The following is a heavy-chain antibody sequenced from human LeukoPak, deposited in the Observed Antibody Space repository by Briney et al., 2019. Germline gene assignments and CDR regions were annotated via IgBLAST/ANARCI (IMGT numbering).Heavy chain of an antibody. Sequence: PGGSLRLSCAASGFTFSRYAMSWVRQAPGKGLEWVSAVSGSGGSTYYADSVKGLFTNSRDNSKNTLYLQMNSLRAEDTAVYYCAKRMIRGVNHDAFDLWGQGTMVTVSS. CDR1: GFTFSRYA. J-gene: IGHJ3*01. D-gene: IGHD3-10*01. CDR3: AKRMIRGVNHDAFDL. CDR2: VSGSGGST. V-gene: IGHV3-23*01.